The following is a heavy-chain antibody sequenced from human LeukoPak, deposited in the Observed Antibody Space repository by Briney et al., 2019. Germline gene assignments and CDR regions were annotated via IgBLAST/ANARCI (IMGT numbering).Heavy chain of an antibody. D-gene: IGHD6-13*01. Sequence: PSETLSLTCTVSGGSISSGSYYWSWIRQPAGKGLEWIGRIYTSGSTNYNPSLKSRVTISVDTSKSQFSLKLSSVTAADTAVYYCARGSSSWDDYWGQGTLVTVSS. CDR2: IYTSGST. V-gene: IGHV4-61*02. CDR1: GGSISSGSYY. J-gene: IGHJ4*02. CDR3: ARGSSSWDDY.